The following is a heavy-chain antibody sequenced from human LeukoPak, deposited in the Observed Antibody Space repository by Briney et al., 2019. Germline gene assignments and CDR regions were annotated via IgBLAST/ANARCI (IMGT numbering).Heavy chain of an antibody. J-gene: IGHJ4*02. Sequence: EASVKGSCKASGGTFSSYAISWVRQAPGQGLEWMGGIIPIFGTANYAQKFQGRVTITTDESTSTAYMELSSLRSEDTAVYYCARGRYDFWSGYYSPPCYFDYWGQGTLVTVSS. V-gene: IGHV1-69*05. CDR3: ARGRYDFWSGYYSPPCYFDY. D-gene: IGHD3-3*01. CDR2: IIPIFGTA. CDR1: GGTFSSYA.